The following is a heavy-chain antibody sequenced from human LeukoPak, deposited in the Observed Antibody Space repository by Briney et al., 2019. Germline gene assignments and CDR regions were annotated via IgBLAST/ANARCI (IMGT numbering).Heavy chain of an antibody. J-gene: IGHJ5*02. CDR3: AKRVGRNITMVRGAFDP. CDR1: GFTFSSYG. D-gene: IGHD3-10*01. CDR2: IRYDGSDK. V-gene: IGHV3-30*02. Sequence: PGGSLRLSCAASGFTFSSYGMHWVRQAPGKGLEWVAFIRYDGSDKYYADSVKGRFTISRDSSKNTLYLQMNSLRAEDTAVYYCAKRVGRNITMVRGAFDPWGQGTLVTVSS.